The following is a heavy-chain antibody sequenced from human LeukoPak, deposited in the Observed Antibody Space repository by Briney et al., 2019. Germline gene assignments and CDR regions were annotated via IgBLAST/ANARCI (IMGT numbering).Heavy chain of an antibody. D-gene: IGHD5-12*01. J-gene: IGHJ4*02. CDR2: IYYSGST. V-gene: IGHV4-59*01. Sequence: SETLSLTCTVSGGSISSYYWSWIRQPPGKGLEWIGYIYYSGSTNYNPSLKSRVTISVDTSKNQFSLKLSSVTAADTAVYYCARGSGSGYDPLDYWGQGTLVTVSS. CDR1: GGSISSYY. CDR3: ARGSGSGYDPLDY.